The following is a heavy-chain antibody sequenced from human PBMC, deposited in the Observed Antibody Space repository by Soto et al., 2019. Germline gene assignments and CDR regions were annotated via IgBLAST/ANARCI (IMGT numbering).Heavy chain of an antibody. CDR2: ITGSGGST. D-gene: IGHD6-19*01. CDR1: GFTFSSYA. CDR3: AKDRGYSGGCVFAS. V-gene: IGHV3-23*01. J-gene: IGHJ4*02. Sequence: GGSLRLSCAASGFTFSSYAMSWVRQAPGKGLEWVSAITGSGGSTYYADSVKGRFTISRDNSKNTLYLQMDSLRAEDTAIYYCAKDRGYSGGCVFASGGRGPLVT.